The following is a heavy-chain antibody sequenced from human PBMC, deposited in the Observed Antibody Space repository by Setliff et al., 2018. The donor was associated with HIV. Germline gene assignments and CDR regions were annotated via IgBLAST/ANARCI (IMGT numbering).Heavy chain of an antibody. D-gene: IGHD6-19*01. J-gene: IGHJ1*01. V-gene: IGHV3-64*04. CDR3: AGESSIAVAEYFQH. CDR2: ISGSGGST. CDR1: GFTFSSYA. Sequence: PGGSLRLSCSASGFTFSSYAMHWVRQAPGKGLEYVSAISGSGGSTYYADSVKGRFTISRDNSKNTLYLQMNSLRAEDTAVYYCAGESSIAVAEYFQHWGQGTLVTVSS.